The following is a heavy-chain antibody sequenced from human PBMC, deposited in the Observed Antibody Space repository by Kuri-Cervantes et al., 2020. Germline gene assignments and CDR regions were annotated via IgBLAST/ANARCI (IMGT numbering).Heavy chain of an antibody. V-gene: IGHV1-18*01. CDR2: ISAYNGNT. D-gene: IGHD6-19*01. CDR1: GYTFTSYG. CDR3: ARDLNGSGWRVIDY. J-gene: IGHJ4*02. Sequence: ASVKVSCKASGYTFTSYGISWVRQAPGQGLEWMGWISAYNGNTNYAQKLQGRVTMTTDTSTSTAYMELRSLRSDDTAMYYCARDLNGSGWRVIDYWGQGTLVTVSS.